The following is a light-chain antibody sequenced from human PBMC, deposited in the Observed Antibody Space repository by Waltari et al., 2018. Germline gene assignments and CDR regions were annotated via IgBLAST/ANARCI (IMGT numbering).Light chain of an antibody. CDR2: AAS. CDR3: QQSSSTPQST. Sequence: DIQMTQSPSSLSASVGDRVTITCRASQNIGKYLNWYQHKPGKAPKLLIYAASSVLSGVPSRFSGSGSGTDFTFTISRLQPEDFATYYCQQSSSTPQSTFGQGTRLEIK. V-gene: IGKV1-39*01. J-gene: IGKJ5*01. CDR1: QNIGKY.